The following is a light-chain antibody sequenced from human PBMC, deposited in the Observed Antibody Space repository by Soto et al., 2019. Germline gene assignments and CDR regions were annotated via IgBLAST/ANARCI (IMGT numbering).Light chain of an antibody. J-gene: IGKJ2*03. CDR2: GAT. CDR1: QRVVSSQ. CDR3: QQNNNSPVS. V-gene: IGKV3-20*01. Sequence: DILLTQSPGTLSTSPGERATLSCRASQRVVSSQLAWYQKKPGQAPRLIIYGATSRAAGIPNRFSGRGSGTDFPLTSRRLEHEDFAVYYCQQNNNSPVSFGQGTKLEIK.